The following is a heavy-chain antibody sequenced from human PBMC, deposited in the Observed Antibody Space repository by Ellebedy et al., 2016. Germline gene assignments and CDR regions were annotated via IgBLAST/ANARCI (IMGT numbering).Heavy chain of an antibody. CDR1: GFTFSDHY. CDR2: ISHKANGHTT. V-gene: IGHV3-72*01. Sequence: GGSLRLSXAASGFTFSDHYMDWVRQAPGKGLEWVGRISHKANGHTTQYAASVTGRFTISRDDSKNSLYLQMNSLRAEDTAVYYCARDIILTGTWKDYYYYYGMDVWGQGTTVTVSS. J-gene: IGHJ6*02. CDR3: ARDIILTGTWKDYYYYYGMDV. D-gene: IGHD3-9*01.